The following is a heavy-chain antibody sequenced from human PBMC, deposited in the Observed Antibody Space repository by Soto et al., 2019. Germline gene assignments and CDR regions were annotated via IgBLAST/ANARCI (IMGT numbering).Heavy chain of an antibody. J-gene: IGHJ5*02. CDR2: IIPIIGII. V-gene: IGHV1-69*08. D-gene: IGHD3-22*01. CDR1: GGTFSTYT. CDR3: AGDPDSHYNDSHASSYP. Sequence: QVQLVQSGAEVKKPGSSVKVSCKASGGTFSTYTITWVRQAPGQGLEWMGRIIPIIGIINYAQKFQGRVTITADKSTGTAYMELTRLRSDDTAVYYSAGDPDSHYNDSHASSYPWGQGTLVTVSS.